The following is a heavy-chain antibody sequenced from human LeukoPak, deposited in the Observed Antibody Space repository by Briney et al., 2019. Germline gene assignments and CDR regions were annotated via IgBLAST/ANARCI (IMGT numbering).Heavy chain of an antibody. J-gene: IGHJ4*02. CDR2: ISSGSRRI. Sequence: GGSLRLSCATAGFTFTIFGINWVRQAPGKGLEWVSSISSGSRRIHYADSMRGRFTISRDNAKSSVYLQMHNLRVEDTATYFCARVVLDHFWGRGTLVTVSS. CDR3: ARVVLDHF. V-gene: IGHV3-21*06. CDR1: GFTFTIFG. D-gene: IGHD6-6*01.